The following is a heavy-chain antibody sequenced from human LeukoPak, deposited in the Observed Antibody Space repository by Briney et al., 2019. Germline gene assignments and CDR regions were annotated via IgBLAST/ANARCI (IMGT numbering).Heavy chain of an antibody. J-gene: IGHJ4*02. CDR1: GFTFSSYE. CDR3: ARDRSGRMTTVTSFDY. Sequence: EGSLRLSCASTGFTFSSYEMNWVRQAPGKGLEWVSYISSSGSTIYYADSVKGRFTISRDNAKNSLYLQMNSLRAEDTAVYYCARDRSGRMTTVTSFDYWGQGTLVTVST. V-gene: IGHV3-48*03. D-gene: IGHD4-17*01. CDR2: ISSSGSTI.